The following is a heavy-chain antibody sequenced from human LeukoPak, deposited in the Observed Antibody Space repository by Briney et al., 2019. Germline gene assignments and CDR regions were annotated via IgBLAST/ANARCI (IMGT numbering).Heavy chain of an antibody. CDR1: GGSISSYY. CDR3: ARGIRYFGFDP. CDR2: IYYSGST. Sequence: PSETLSLTCTVSGGSISSYYWNWIRQPPGKGLEWIGYIYYSGSTNHNPSLKSRVTISVDTSKNQFSLKLSSVTAADTAVYYCARGIRYFGFDPWGQGTLVTVSS. D-gene: IGHD3-9*01. V-gene: IGHV4-59*01. J-gene: IGHJ5*02.